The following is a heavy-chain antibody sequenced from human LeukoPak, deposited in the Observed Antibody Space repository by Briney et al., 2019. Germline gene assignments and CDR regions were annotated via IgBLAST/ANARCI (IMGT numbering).Heavy chain of an antibody. D-gene: IGHD1-1*01. CDR2: IIPIFGTA. CDR3: ARALGTGTTGTTRFDY. V-gene: IGHV1-69*13. CDR1: GGTFSSYA. J-gene: IGHJ4*02. Sequence: GASVKVSCKASGGTFSSYAISWVRQAPGQGLEWMGGIIPIFGTANYAQKFQGRVTITADESTSTAYMELSSLRSEGTAVYYCARALGTGTTGTTRFDYWGQGTLVTVSS.